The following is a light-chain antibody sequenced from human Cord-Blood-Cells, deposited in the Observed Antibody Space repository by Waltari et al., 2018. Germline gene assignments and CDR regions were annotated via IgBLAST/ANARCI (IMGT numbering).Light chain of an antibody. CDR3: QQSYSTPIT. J-gene: IGKJ5*01. CDR2: AAS. Sequence: IQMTQSPSSLSASVGDRVTITCRASQSISSYLNWYQQKPGKAPKLLIDAASSLQSGVPSMFRGSGSGTDFTLTISSLQPEDFATYYCQQSYSTPITFGQGTRLEIK. CDR1: QSISSY. V-gene: IGKV1-39*01.